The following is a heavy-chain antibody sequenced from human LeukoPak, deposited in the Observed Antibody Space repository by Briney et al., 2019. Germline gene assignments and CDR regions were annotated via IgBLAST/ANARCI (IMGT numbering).Heavy chain of an antibody. V-gene: IGHV3-66*01. CDR3: AKKDGSGSYYGYYYYYYMGV. D-gene: IGHD3-10*01. CDR1: GFTVSSNY. CDR2: IYSGGST. J-gene: IGHJ6*03. Sequence: GGSLRLSCAASGFTVSSNYMSWVRQAPGKGLEWVSVIYSGGSTYYADSVKGRFTISRDNSKNTLYLQMHSLRTEDTAVYYCAKKDGSGSYYGYYYYYYMGVWGKGTTVTVSS.